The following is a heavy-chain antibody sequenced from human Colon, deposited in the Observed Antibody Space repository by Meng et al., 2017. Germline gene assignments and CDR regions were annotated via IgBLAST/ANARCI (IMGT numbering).Heavy chain of an antibody. CDR3: AGPSTVTTSSGTMDV. CDR2: INPRDGST. D-gene: IGHD4-17*01. V-gene: IGHV1-46*01. J-gene: IGHJ6*02. CDR1: GYTFTSYY. Sequence: ASVKVSCKASGYTFTSYYLHWVRQAPGQGLDWMGIINPRDGSTTYAQKFQDRVTMTWDTSTSTLYLDLGSLTSDDTAVYYCAGPSTVTTSSGTMDVWGLGTTVTVSS.